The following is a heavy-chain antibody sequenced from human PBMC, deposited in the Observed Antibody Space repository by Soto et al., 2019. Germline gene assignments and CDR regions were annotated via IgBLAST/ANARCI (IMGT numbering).Heavy chain of an antibody. CDR1: GYTFTSYA. V-gene: IGHV1-3*01. CDR3: AREGLGGYSGYTFDY. J-gene: IGHJ4*02. CDR2: INAGNGNT. Sequence: EASVKVSCKASGYTFTSYAMHWVRQAPGQRLEWMGWINAGNGNTKYSQKFQGRVTITRDTSASTAYMELSSLRSEDTAVYYCAREGLGGYSGYTFDYWGQGTLVTVSS. D-gene: IGHD5-12*01.